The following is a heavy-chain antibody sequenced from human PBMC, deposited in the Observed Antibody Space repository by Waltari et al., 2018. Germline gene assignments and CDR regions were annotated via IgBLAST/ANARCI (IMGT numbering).Heavy chain of an antibody. Sequence: QLVESGGGVVTPGGSLRLSCVGSGFTFSSYNMNWVRQAPGKGLEWVSMIYKDGTPKYADSVKGRFTISRDTSENTVHLEMNSLRAEDTAVYYCARLGGALWGQGTPVTVSS. J-gene: IGHJ4*02. CDR2: IYKDGTP. CDR3: ARLGGAL. V-gene: IGHV3-NL1*01. CDR1: GFTFSSYN. D-gene: IGHD2-21*01.